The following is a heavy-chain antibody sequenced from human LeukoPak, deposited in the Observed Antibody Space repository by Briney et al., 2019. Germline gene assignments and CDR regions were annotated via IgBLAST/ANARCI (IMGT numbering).Heavy chain of an antibody. CDR1: GFTFTGYF. Sequence: ASVKVSCKASGFTFTGYFIHWVRQAPGLGLEWMGCISAYNGNTNYAQKVQGRVTMTTDTSTSTAYMELRSLRFDDTAVYYCARDQSVRLLQTSSTYFKHVFAIWGQGSMVTVSS. CDR3: ARDQSVRLLQTSSTYFKHVFAI. V-gene: IGHV1-18*04. D-gene: IGHD6-13*01. CDR2: ISAYNGNT. J-gene: IGHJ3*02.